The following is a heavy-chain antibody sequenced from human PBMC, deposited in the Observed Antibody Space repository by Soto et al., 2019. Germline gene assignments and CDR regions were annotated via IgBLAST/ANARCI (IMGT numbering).Heavy chain of an antibody. CDR1: GFTVSNNY. CDR2: IYTGGST. D-gene: IGHD5-12*01. V-gene: IGHV3-53*01. Sequence: EVQLVESGGALIQPGGSLRLSCAASGFTVSNNYMSWVRQAPGKGLECVSIIYTGGSTYYADSVKGRFTISRDNSKNTVYLQMTSLRAEDTAVYYCARDGVATNSSYYALDVWGPGTTVTVSS. J-gene: IGHJ6*02. CDR3: ARDGVATNSSYYALDV.